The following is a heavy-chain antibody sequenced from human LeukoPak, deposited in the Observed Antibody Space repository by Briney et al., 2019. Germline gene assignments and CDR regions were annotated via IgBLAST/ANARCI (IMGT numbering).Heavy chain of an antibody. CDR2: ISSSSSYI. Sequence: GRSLRLSCAASGFTFSSYSMNWVRQAPGKGLEWVSSISSSSSYIYYADSVKGRFTISRDNAKNSLYLQMNSLRAEDTAVYYCARGGSGWYHDYWGQGTLVTVSS. CDR3: ARGGSGWYHDY. CDR1: GFTFSSYS. J-gene: IGHJ4*02. D-gene: IGHD6-19*01. V-gene: IGHV3-21*01.